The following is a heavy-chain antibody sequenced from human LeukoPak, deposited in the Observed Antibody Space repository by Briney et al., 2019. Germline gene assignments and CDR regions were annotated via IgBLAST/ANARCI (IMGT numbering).Heavy chain of an antibody. CDR3: ARAAALLWFGESQGYYYYGMDV. D-gene: IGHD3-10*01. CDR1: GYTFTGYY. V-gene: IGHV1-2*02. Sequence: KPGASVTVSCTASGYTFTGYYMHWVRQAPGQGLEWLGWINPNSGGTNYAQKVQGRVTMTRDTSISTTYMELSRLRSDHTAVYYCARAAALLWFGESQGYYYYGMDVWGQGTTVTVSS. J-gene: IGHJ6*02. CDR2: INPNSGGT.